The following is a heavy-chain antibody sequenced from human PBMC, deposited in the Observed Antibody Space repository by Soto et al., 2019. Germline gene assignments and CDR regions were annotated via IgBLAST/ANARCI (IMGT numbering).Heavy chain of an antibody. Sequence: SETLSLTCAVYCGSFSGYYWSWIRQPPGKGLEWIGEINHSGSTNYNPSLKSRVTISVDTSKNQFSLKLSSVTAADTAVYYCARVPGDFWSGYYSWFDPWGQGTLVTVSS. CDR3: ARVPGDFWSGYYSWFDP. CDR1: CGSFSGYY. D-gene: IGHD3-3*01. CDR2: INHSGST. V-gene: IGHV4-34*01. J-gene: IGHJ5*02.